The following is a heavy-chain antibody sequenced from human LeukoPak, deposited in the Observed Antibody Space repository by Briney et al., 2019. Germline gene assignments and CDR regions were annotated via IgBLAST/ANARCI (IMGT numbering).Heavy chain of an antibody. CDR2: ISSSSSYI. CDR3: ARVGDYNYYDSRGYYTDY. V-gene: IGHV3-21*01. Sequence: GGSLRLSCAASGFTFSSYSMNWVRQAPGKGLEWVSSISSSSSYIYYADSVKGRFTISRDNAKNSLYLQMNSLRAEDTAVYYCARVGDYNYYDSRGYYTDYWGQGTLVTVSS. D-gene: IGHD3-22*01. J-gene: IGHJ4*02. CDR1: GFTFSSYS.